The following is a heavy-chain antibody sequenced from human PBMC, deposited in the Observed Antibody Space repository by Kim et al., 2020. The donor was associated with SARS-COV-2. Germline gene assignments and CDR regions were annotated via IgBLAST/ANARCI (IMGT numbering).Heavy chain of an antibody. V-gene: IGHV3-23*01. D-gene: IGHD6-6*01. CDR2: ISDSGSDT. CDR3: AKDRWRGAYSSSGLDY. Sequence: GGSLRLSCAASGFPFSTYATTWVRQAPGKGLEWVSSISDSGSDTYYADSVKGRFTISRDNSKNTLYLQMDSLRAEDTAVYYCAKDRWRGAYSSSGLDYWGQGALVTVSS. J-gene: IGHJ4*02. CDR1: GFPFSTYA.